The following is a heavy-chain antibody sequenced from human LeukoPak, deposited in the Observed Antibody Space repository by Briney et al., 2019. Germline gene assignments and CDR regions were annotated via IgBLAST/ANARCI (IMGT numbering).Heavy chain of an antibody. V-gene: IGHV3-66*01. CDR2: IYSGGST. CDR1: GFTVSSNY. D-gene: IGHD3-22*01. J-gene: IGHJ4*02. Sequence: GGSLRLSCAASGFTVSSNYISWVRQAPGKGLEWVSVIYSGGSTYYADSVKGRFTISRDNSKNTLYLQMNSLRAEDTAVYYCARYDSSGYGVDYWGQGTLVTVSS. CDR3: ARYDSSGYGVDY.